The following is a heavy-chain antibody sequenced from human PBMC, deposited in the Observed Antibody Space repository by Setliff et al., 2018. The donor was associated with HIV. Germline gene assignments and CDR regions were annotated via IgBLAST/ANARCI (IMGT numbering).Heavy chain of an antibody. CDR1: GFTFDDYA. D-gene: IGHD6-13*01. V-gene: IGHV3-9*03. CDR2: ISWSSSNV. Sequence: GGSLRLSCAASGFTFDDYAMHWVRRAPGKGLEWVSGISWSSSNVGSAASVKGRFTISRDNAKNSLYLQMNSLRVEEMAVYYCVKGGVYRSRWFGDYFDYWGQGAPVTVSS. J-gene: IGHJ4*02. CDR3: VKGGVYRSRWFGDYFDY.